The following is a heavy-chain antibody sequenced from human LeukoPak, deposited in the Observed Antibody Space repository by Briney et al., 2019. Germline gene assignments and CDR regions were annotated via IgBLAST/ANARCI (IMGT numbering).Heavy chain of an antibody. Sequence: PGGSLRLSCAASGFTFRTYGMHWVRQAPGKGLEWVAVISYDGSNKYYADSVKGRFTISRDNSKNTLYLQMNSLRAEDTAVYYCARSHGGEMATIPDAFDIWGQGTMVTVSS. D-gene: IGHD5-24*01. CDR1: GFTFRTYG. CDR3: ARSHGGEMATIPDAFDI. J-gene: IGHJ3*02. V-gene: IGHV3-30*03. CDR2: ISYDGSNK.